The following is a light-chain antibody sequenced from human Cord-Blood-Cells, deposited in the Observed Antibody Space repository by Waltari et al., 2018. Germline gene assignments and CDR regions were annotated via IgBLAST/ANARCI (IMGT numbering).Light chain of an antibody. CDR1: SSNIGSNY. Sequence: QSVLTQPPSASGTPGQRVTISCSGSSSNIGSNYVYWYQQLPGTAPKLLIYRNKQRPSGVPDRFSGSKSGTSASLAISGLLSEDEADYYCAAWDDSLRGVFGGGTKLTVL. V-gene: IGLV1-47*03. CDR3: AAWDDSLRGV. CDR2: RNK. J-gene: IGLJ3*02.